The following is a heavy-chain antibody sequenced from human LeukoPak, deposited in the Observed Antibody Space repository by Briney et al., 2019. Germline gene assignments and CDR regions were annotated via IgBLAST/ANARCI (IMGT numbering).Heavy chain of an antibody. CDR2: VSNSGVSA. D-gene: IGHD2-8*01. J-gene: IGHJ4*02. CDR1: GFSFSNYV. CDR3: AKNLEVFTVYYFDY. Sequence: GGSLRLSCAGSGFSFSNYVMTWVRQAPGKGLEWVSTVSNSGVSAYCADSVKGRFTISRDNSKNTLYLQMNSLRAEDTAVYYCAKNLEVFTVYYFDYWGQGTLVTVSS. V-gene: IGHV3-23*01.